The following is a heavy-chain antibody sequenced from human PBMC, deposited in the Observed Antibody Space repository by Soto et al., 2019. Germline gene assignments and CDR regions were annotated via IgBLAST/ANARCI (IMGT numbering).Heavy chain of an antibody. D-gene: IGHD6-19*01. V-gene: IGHV3-43*01. CDR2: ISWDGGST. J-gene: IGHJ4*02. Sequence: GGSLRLSCAASGFTFDDYTMHWVRQAPGKGLEWVSLISWDGGSTYYADSVKGRFTISRDNSKNSLYLQMNSLRTEGTALYYCAKDISRYSSGWFLFDYWGQGTLVTVSS. CDR1: GFTFDDYT. CDR3: AKDISRYSSGWFLFDY.